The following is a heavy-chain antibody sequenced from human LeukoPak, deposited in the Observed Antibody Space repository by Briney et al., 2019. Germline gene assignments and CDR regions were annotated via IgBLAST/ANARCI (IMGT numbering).Heavy chain of an antibody. CDR1: GDSVSSGNYF. CDR3: ARLTKGRYFDYFFDH. V-gene: IGHV4-39*01. D-gene: IGHD3-9*01. J-gene: IGHJ4*02. CDR2: INYIGGS. Sequence: SETLSLTCSVFGDSVSSGNYFWGWIRQPPEKGLEWIGNINYIGGSAYNPSLKSRVTVSVDTSKNQFSLKMTSVTAADTALYYCARLTKGRYFDYFFDHWGQGTLITVSS.